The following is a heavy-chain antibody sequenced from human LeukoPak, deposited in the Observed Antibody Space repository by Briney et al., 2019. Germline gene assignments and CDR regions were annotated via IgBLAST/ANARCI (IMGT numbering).Heavy chain of an antibody. D-gene: IGHD1-26*01. J-gene: IGHJ4*02. CDR2: IIPIFGTA. CDR3: ARAYSGSFRAFDY. V-gene: IGHV1-69*06. Sequence: SVKVSCKASGGTFSSYAISWVRQAPGQGLEWMGGIIPIFGTANYAQKFQGRVTITADKSTSTAYMELSSLRSDDTAVYYCARAYSGSFRAFDYWGQGTLVTVSS. CDR1: GGTFSSYA.